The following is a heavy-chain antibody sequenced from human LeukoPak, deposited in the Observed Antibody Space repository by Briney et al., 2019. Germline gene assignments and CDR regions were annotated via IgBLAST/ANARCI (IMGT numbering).Heavy chain of an antibody. V-gene: IGHV3-13*01. J-gene: IGHJ2*01. CDR1: GFTFSKDD. Sequence: PGGSLRLSCAASGFTFSKDDFHWVRQAPGKGLEWVAAIGVTGDTDYEDSVSGRFTISREDAANSWYLQMRSLGAWDTALYYCTKEFCGSRAACAGGAYYDFWGRGALVTVSS. D-gene: IGHD2-15*01. CDR3: TKEFCGSRAACAGGAYYDF. CDR2: IGVTGDT.